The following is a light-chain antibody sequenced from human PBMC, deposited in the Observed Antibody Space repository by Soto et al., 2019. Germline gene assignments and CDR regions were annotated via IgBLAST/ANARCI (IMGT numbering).Light chain of an antibody. V-gene: IGKV1-5*03. J-gene: IGKJ4*01. CDR3: QQYKSYPLT. CDR2: KAS. CDR1: QSISSW. Sequence: DIQITQSPSTLSASVGDRVTITCRASQSISSWLAWYQQKPGKAPNLLIYKASTLESGVPSRFSGSGSGTEFTLTISSVQPDDFANYYCQQYKSYPLTFGGGTKVDIK.